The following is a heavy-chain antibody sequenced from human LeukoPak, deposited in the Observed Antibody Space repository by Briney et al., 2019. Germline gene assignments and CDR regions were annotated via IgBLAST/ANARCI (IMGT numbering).Heavy chain of an antibody. CDR2: ISAYNGNT. Sequence: GASVKVSRKASGYTFTSYGISWVRQAPGQGLEWMGWISAYNGNTNYAQKLQGRVTMTTDTSTSTAYMELRSLRSDDTAVYYCARGVYCGGDCFSDAFDIWGQGTMVTVSS. CDR1: GYTFTSYG. J-gene: IGHJ3*02. CDR3: ARGVYCGGDCFSDAFDI. D-gene: IGHD2-21*01. V-gene: IGHV1-18*01.